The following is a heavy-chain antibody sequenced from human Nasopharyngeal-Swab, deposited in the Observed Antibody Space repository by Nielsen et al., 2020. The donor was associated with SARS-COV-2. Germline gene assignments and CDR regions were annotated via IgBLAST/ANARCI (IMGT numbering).Heavy chain of an antibody. CDR3: ARDYDSSDAFDI. V-gene: IGHV3-48*01. J-gene: IGHJ3*02. CDR1: GSIINSHN. D-gene: IGHD3-3*01. Sequence: SLKISCAASGSIINSHNLNWIRQAPGKGLEWISYISSSSDTISYADSVKGRFTISRDNAKNSLYLQMNSLRAEDTAVYYCARDYDSSDAFDIWGQRTMVTVSS. CDR2: ISSSSDTI.